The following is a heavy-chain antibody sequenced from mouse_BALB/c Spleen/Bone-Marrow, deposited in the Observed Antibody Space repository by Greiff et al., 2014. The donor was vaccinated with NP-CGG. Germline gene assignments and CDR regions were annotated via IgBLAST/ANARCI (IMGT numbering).Heavy chain of an antibody. CDR2: IDPASGNT. J-gene: IGHJ3*01. D-gene: IGHD2-3*01. CDR3: AHDAPFTY. V-gene: IGHV14-3*02. Sequence: VHVKQSGADLVKPGASVKLSCTTSDFNIKDTFMHWVKQRPEQGLEWIGRIDPASGNTKYDPKFQGKATITADTSSNKVSLQLSDLTSEDTAVYYCAHDAPFTYWGQGTLVTVSA. CDR1: DFNIKDTF.